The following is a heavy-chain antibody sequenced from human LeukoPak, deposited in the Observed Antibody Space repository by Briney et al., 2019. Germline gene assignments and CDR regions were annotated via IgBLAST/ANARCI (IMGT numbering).Heavy chain of an antibody. Sequence: ASVKVSCKASGYTFTSYGISWLRQASGQGLEWMGWISAYNGNTNYAQKLQGRVTMTTDTSTSTAYMELRSLRSDDTAVYYCARDGQYCSGGSCYSDYWGQGTLVTVSP. CDR1: GYTFTSYG. CDR2: ISAYNGNT. CDR3: ARDGQYCSGGSCYSDY. V-gene: IGHV1-18*01. D-gene: IGHD2-15*01. J-gene: IGHJ4*02.